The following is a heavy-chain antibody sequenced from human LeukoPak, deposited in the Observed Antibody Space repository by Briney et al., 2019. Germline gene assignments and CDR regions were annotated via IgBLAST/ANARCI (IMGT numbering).Heavy chain of an antibody. J-gene: IGHJ4*02. V-gene: IGHV1-3*01. CDR1: GYTFTSYA. CDR2: INAGNGNT. CDR3: ARGIRVGYCTNGVCYVGSRYYSRYPPQFDY. Sequence: GASVKVSCKASGYTFTSYAMHWVRQAPGQRLEWMGWINAGNGNTKYSQKFQGRVTITRDTSASTAYMELSSLRSEDTAVYYCARGIRVGYCTNGVCYVGSRYYSRYPPQFDYWGQGTLVTVSS. D-gene: IGHD2-8*01.